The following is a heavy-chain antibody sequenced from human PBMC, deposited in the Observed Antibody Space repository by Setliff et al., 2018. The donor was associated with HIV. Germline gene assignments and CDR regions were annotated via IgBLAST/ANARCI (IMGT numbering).Heavy chain of an antibody. V-gene: IGHV4-61*09. CDR1: GGSISSGSYY. D-gene: IGHD1-7*01. CDR2: MSTSGST. CDR3: ARVGGTTWGVYYYYYMDV. Sequence: SETLSLTCTVSGGSISSGSYYCGWIRQPAGKGLEWIGHMSTSGSTNYNPSLKSRVTIPVDTSKNQFSLKLGSVTAADTAVYYCARVGGTTWGVYYYYYMDVWGKGTTVTVSS. J-gene: IGHJ6*03.